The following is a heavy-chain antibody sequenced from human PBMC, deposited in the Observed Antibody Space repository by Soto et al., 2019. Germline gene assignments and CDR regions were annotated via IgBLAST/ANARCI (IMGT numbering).Heavy chain of an antibody. Sequence: EVQLWESGGGLVQPGGSLRLSCAASGFSFSTYAMTWVRQAPGKGLQWVSAISGGGSNTHYADSVKGRFTISRDNSKKLLHLLMNSLRAEDTAIYYCAKFSAASVYDISSAPDYWGQGTLVTVSS. CDR1: GFSFSTYA. D-gene: IGHD3-9*01. V-gene: IGHV3-23*01. CDR3: AKFSAASVYDISSAPDY. J-gene: IGHJ4*02. CDR2: ISGGGSNT.